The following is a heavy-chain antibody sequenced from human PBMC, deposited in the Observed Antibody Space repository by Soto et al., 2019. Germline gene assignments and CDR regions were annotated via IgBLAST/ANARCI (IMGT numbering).Heavy chain of an antibody. J-gene: IGHJ6*02. CDR2: IYYSGST. CDR3: ASASYYYGMDV. CDR1: GGSISSYY. V-gene: IGHV4-59*01. Sequence: SETLCLTCTVSGGSISSYYWSWIRQPPGKGLEWIGYIYYSGSTNYNPSLKSRVTISVDTSKNQFSLKLSSVTAADTAVYYCASASYYYGMDVWGQGTTVTVSS.